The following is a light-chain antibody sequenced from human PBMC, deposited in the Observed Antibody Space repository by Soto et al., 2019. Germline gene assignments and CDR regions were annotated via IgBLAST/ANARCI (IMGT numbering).Light chain of an antibody. CDR1: QSVTSD. V-gene: IGKV3-15*01. Sequence: EIVMTQSPATLSVSPGGRATLSCRASQSVTSDYLAWYQQKPGQAPRLLIYGVSTRATGIPARFSGSGSGTEFTLTISSLQTEDFAVYYCQQYNAWPLTSGGGTKVEI. CDR3: QQYNAWPLT. J-gene: IGKJ4*01. CDR2: GVS.